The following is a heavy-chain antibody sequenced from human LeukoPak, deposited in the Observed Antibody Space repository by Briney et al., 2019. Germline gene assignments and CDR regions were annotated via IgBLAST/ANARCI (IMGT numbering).Heavy chain of an antibody. CDR2: INYSGST. CDR1: GGSISSYY. Sequence: SETLSLTCTVSGGSISSYYWSWIRQPPRKGLEWIGYINYSGSTNYNPSLMSRVTISVDTSKNQFSLKLSSVTAADMAVYYCARKVPNCGGDCYSFDYWGQGTLVTVSS. V-gene: IGHV4-59*01. D-gene: IGHD2-21*02. J-gene: IGHJ4*02. CDR3: ARKVPNCGGDCYSFDY.